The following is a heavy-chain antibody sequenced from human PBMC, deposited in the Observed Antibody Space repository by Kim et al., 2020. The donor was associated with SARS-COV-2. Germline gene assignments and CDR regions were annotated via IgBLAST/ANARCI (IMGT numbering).Heavy chain of an antibody. CDR3: ARLATGNSFDY. Sequence: GESLKISCKGSGYSFTDNWIGWARQMPGKGLEWMGSIYPGDSDTRYSPSFQGQVTISVDKSISSAYLQWSSLKASDTAMYYCARLATGNSFDYWGQGTLVIVSS. CDR1: GYSFTDNW. CDR2: IYPGDSDT. V-gene: IGHV5-51*01. J-gene: IGHJ4*02. D-gene: IGHD1-1*01.